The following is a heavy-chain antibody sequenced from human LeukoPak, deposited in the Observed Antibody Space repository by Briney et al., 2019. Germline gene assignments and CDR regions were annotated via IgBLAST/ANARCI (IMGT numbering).Heavy chain of an antibody. J-gene: IGHJ4*02. CDR3: ARSWSIAAAGINGVDY. CDR2: ISSSSSYI. CDR1: GFTFSSYS. V-gene: IGHV3-21*01. D-gene: IGHD6-13*01. Sequence: GSLRLSCAASGFTFSSYSMNWVRQAPGKGLEWVSSISSSSSYIYYADSVKGRFTISRDNAKNSLYLQMNSLRAEDTAVYYCARSWSIAAAGINGVDYWGQGTLVTVSS.